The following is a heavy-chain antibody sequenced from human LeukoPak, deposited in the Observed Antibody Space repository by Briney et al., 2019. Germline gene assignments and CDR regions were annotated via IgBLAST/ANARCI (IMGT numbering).Heavy chain of an antibody. Sequence: HVASVKVSCKASGYTFTSYDINWVRQATGQGLEWMGWVNPNSGNTGYAQEFQGRVTMTRNTSISTAYMELSSLRSEDTAVYYCARSRDYGDYLDYWGQGTLVTVSS. V-gene: IGHV1-8*01. CDR3: ARSRDYGDYLDY. CDR2: VNPNSGNT. CDR1: GYTFTSYD. D-gene: IGHD4-17*01. J-gene: IGHJ4*02.